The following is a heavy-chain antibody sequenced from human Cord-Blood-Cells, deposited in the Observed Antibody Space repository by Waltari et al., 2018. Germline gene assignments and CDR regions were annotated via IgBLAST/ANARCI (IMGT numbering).Heavy chain of an antibody. CDR1: GYTFTGYY. D-gene: IGHD1-20*01. V-gene: IGHV1-2*02. CDR2: INPNSGGT. CDR3: ATLITGDFDY. J-gene: IGHJ4*02. Sequence: QVQLVQPGAEVKKPGPSVKLSCQASGYTFTGYYMHRVRQAPGQGLEWMGWINPNSGGTNYAQKFQGRVTMTRDTSISTAYMELSRLRSDDTAVYYCATLITGDFDYWGQGTLVTVSS.